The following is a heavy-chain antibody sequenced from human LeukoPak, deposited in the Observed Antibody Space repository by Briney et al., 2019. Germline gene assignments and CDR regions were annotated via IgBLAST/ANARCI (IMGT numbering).Heavy chain of an antibody. CDR1: GFTFSSYN. J-gene: IGHJ4*02. CDR2: ISSSSSGI. Sequence: GGSLRLSCAASGFTFSSYNMNWVRQAPGKGLEWVSYISSSSSGIYYADSVKGRFTISRDNAKNSLYLEMNSLRDEDTAVYYCARESSWYLDYWGQGTLVTVSS. V-gene: IGHV3-48*02. CDR3: ARESSWYLDY. D-gene: IGHD6-13*01.